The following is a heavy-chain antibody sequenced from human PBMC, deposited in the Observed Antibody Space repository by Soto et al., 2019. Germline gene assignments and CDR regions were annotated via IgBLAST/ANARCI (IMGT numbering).Heavy chain of an antibody. D-gene: IGHD3-22*01. CDR1: GYTFTRYG. CDR3: ARDGFCYEGGSGCPRLDY. Sequence: QVQLVQSGAEVKKPGASVKVSCKASGYTFTRYGISWVRQAPGKGLEWMEWISGSTGDTKYARKHTGRVNMTTDTSTNTAYMEQRSLRADDTAVYYWARDGFCYEGGSGCPRLDYWGQGTLVTVSS. CDR2: ISGSTGDT. J-gene: IGHJ4*02. V-gene: IGHV1-18*01.